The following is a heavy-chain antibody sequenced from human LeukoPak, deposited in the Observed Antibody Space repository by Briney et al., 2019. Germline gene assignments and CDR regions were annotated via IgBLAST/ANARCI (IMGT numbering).Heavy chain of an antibody. CDR1: GGSISSSSYY. J-gene: IGHJ5*02. D-gene: IGHD3-22*01. CDR3: ARSPEDDSSGLLIVWFDP. CDR2: IYYSGST. Sequence: SETLSLTCTVSGGSISSSSYYWGWIRQPPGKGLEWIGSIYYSGSTYYNPSLKSRVTISVDTSKNQFSLKLSSVTAADTAVYYCARSPEDDSSGLLIVWFDPWGQGTLVTVSS. V-gene: IGHV4-39*07.